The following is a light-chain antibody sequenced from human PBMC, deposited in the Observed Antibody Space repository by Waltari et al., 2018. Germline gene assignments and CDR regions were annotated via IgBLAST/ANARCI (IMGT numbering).Light chain of an antibody. V-gene: IGKV3-15*01. CDR3: QQYDDWPPWT. CDR1: QSVTSS. CDR2: GAS. Sequence: EIVMTQSPATLSVSPGERVTLSCRASQSVTSSLAWYQHKPGQAPRPLIFGASTRATGVPARFSGSGSGTEFTLTISSLQSEDFAVYYCQQYDDWPPWTFGQGTNVEVK. J-gene: IGKJ1*01.